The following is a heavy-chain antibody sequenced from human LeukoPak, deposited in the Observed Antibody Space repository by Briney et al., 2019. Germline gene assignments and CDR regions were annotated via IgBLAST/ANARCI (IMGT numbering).Heavy chain of an antibody. CDR3: ARADWDTAMIDY. J-gene: IGHJ4*02. V-gene: IGHV3-23*01. D-gene: IGHD5-18*01. Sequence: PGGSLRLSCAASGFTFSSYAMSWVRQAPGKGLEWVSAITGGGDTTYYADSVKGRFTISRDNAKNSLYLQMNSLRAEDTAVYYCARADWDTAMIDYWGQGTLVTVSS. CDR1: GFTFSSYA. CDR2: ITGGGDTT.